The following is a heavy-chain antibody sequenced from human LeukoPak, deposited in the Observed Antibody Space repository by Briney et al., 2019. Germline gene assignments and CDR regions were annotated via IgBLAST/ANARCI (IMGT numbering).Heavy chain of an antibody. J-gene: IGHJ4*02. V-gene: IGHV3-64*01. D-gene: IGHD3-22*01. CDR3: ARVFYDSSAYYYDY. Sequence: GGSLRLSCAASGFTSSSYAMHWVRQAPGKGLEYVSAIGSTGGSTYYANSVKGRFTISRDNSKNTLFLQMGSLRAKDMAVYYCARVFYDSSAYYYDYWGQGTLVTVSS. CDR2: IGSTGGST. CDR1: GFTSSSYA.